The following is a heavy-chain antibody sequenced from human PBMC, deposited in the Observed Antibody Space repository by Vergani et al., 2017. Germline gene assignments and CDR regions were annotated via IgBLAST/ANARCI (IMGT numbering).Heavy chain of an antibody. CDR3: ARHRGSGGFFPSSYVYGMDV. CDR2: IHHSGDT. Sequence: QVQLQESGPGLVKPSETLTLTCDVSDSSIMTNPYWGWFRQSPGKGLEWIGCIHHSGDTHYNSSLKSRVSISIVSSSKFSLSLTSVTAADTAIYYCARHRGSGGFFPSSYVYGMDVWCHWTTVTVSS. D-gene: IGHD3-10*01. J-gene: IGHJ6*02. CDR1: DSSIMTNPY. V-gene: IGHV4-38-2*01.